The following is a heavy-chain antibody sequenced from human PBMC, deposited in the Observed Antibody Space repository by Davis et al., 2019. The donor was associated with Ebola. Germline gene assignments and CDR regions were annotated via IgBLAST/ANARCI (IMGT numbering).Heavy chain of an antibody. V-gene: IGHV4-59*01. CDR3: ARGGLVPAALYL. J-gene: IGHJ3*01. CDR1: GASMTSYY. D-gene: IGHD2-2*01. Sequence: PSETLSLTCTVSGASMTSYYWSWIRQPPGKGLEWIGYIAYTGNTIYNPTPKSRVTISGDTSKKQFFLRLSSVTAADSAVYYCARGGLVPAALYLWGQGAMVTVSS. CDR2: IAYTGNT.